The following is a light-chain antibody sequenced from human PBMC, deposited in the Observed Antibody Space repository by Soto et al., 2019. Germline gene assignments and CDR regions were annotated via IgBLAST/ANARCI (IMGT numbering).Light chain of an antibody. CDR2: AAS. V-gene: IGKV1-39*01. CDR1: RDISDY. Sequence: IQMTQSPSSLSVSVTDRVTITCRASRDISDYLNWFQHKPGRAPKLLIYAASVLHSGVPARFSGSGSESGTEYTLTISSLQPEDSATYYCQQSYSPPLTFGGGTRVEIK. J-gene: IGKJ4*01. CDR3: QQSYSPPLT.